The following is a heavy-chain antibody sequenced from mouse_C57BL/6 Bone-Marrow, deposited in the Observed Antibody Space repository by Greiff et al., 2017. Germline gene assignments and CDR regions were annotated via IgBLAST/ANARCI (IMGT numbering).Heavy chain of an antibody. CDR3: ARGAY. CDR1: GYTFTDYY. CDR2: IYPGDGDT. Sequence: QVQLQQSGPELVKPGASVKISCKASGYTFTDYYINWVKQRPGKSLEWIGQIYPGDGDTNYNGKFKGKATLTADKSSSTAYMQLSSLTSDDSAVYFCARGAYWGQGTLVTVSA. V-gene: IGHV1-80*01. J-gene: IGHJ3*01.